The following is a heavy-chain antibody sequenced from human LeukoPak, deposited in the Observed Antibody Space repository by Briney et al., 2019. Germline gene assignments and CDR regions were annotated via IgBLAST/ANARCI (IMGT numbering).Heavy chain of an antibody. CDR2: ISYDGSNK. V-gene: IGHV3-30*03. Sequence: GGSLRLSCAASGFTFSSYSMNWVRQAPGKGLEWVAVISYDGSNKYYADSVKGRFTISRDNSKNTLYLQMNSLRAEDTAVYYCARDAFMITFGGVIADPFDYWGQGTLVTVSS. J-gene: IGHJ4*02. D-gene: IGHD3-16*02. CDR1: GFTFSSYS. CDR3: ARDAFMITFGGVIADPFDY.